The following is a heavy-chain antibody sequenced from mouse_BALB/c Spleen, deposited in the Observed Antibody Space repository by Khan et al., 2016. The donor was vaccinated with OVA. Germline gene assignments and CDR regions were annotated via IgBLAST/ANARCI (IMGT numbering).Heavy chain of an antibody. CDR3: ARLAYFYDSEGFAY. D-gene: IGHD1-1*01. V-gene: IGHV5-6*01. CDR1: GFTFSTYG. Sequence: EVELVEPGGDVVKPGGSLKLSCAASGFTFSTYGMSWVRQTPDKRLEWVATVSTGGHYTYYPDTVKGRFTISRDNAKDTLYLQMSSLKSEDTAMFYCARLAYFYDSEGFAYWGQGTLVTVSA. CDR2: VSTGGHYT. J-gene: IGHJ3*01.